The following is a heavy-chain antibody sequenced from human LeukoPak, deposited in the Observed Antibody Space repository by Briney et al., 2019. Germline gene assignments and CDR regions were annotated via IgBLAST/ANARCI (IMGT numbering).Heavy chain of an antibody. Sequence: GSLRLSCAASGFTFNSYAMSWVRQPPGKGLEWIGSIYYSGSTYYNPSLKSRVTISVDTSKNQFSLRLSSVTAADTAVYYCARQEYDSSSDAFDIWGQGTMVTVSS. CDR3: ARQEYDSSSDAFDI. CDR1: GFTFNSYA. D-gene: IGHD3-22*01. J-gene: IGHJ3*02. CDR2: IYYSGST. V-gene: IGHV4-39*01.